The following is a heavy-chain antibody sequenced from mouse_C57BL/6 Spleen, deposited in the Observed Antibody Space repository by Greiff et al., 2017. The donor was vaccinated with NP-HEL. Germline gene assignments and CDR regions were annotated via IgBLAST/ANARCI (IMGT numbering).Heavy chain of an antibody. D-gene: IGHD2-4*01. V-gene: IGHV5-9-1*02. CDR2: ISSGGDYI. CDR1: GFTFSSYA. CDR3: TRDTGLRRAAWFAY. J-gene: IGHJ3*01. Sequence: EVKVVESGEGLVKPGGSLKLSCAASGFTFSSYAMSWVRQTPEKRLEWVAYISSGGDYIYYADTVKGRFTISRDNARNTLYLQMSSLKSEDTAMYYCTRDTGLRRAAWFAYWGQGTLVTVSA.